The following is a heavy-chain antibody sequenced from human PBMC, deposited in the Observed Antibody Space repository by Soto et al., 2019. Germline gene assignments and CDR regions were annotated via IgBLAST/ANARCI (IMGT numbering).Heavy chain of an antibody. Sequence: QAQVVQSGAEVRKPGSSVKLSCKASEGTFHSYAIAWVRQAPGQGLEWMGGIIPYYNTLNYAQKFQDRVTITADDSTNTVYMELSSLRSDDTAVYFCASGASRWYPYFFDSWAQGTLVTVSS. J-gene: IGHJ4*02. CDR3: ASGASRWYPYFFDS. CDR1: EGTFHSYA. CDR2: IIPYYNTL. V-gene: IGHV1-69*01. D-gene: IGHD6-13*01.